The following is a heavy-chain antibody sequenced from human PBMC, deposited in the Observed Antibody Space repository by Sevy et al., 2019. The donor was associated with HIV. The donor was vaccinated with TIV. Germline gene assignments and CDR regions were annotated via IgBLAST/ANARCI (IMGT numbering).Heavy chain of an antibody. J-gene: IGHJ4*02. CDR2: ISSNGGST. CDR3: VKTSTYCSSTSCSDY. Sequence: GGSLRLSCSASGFTFSSYAMHWVRQAPGKGLEYDSAISSNGGSTYYADSVKGRFTISRDNSKNTLYLQMSSLRAEDTAVYYCVKTSTYCSSTSCSDYWGQGTLVTVSS. D-gene: IGHD2-2*01. CDR1: GFTFSSYA. V-gene: IGHV3-64D*06.